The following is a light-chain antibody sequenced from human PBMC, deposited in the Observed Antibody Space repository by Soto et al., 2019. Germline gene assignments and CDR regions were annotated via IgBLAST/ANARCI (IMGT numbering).Light chain of an antibody. CDR3: QPYNNWPLT. CDR1: PSVTNY. Sequence: PGDRATLSCRASPSVTNYLAWYQQKPGQPPRLLIYGASTRATGVPTRFSGSRSGAEFTLTINSLQSEDFAVYYCQPYNNWPLTFGGGTKVDIK. CDR2: GAS. J-gene: IGKJ4*01. V-gene: IGKV3-15*01.